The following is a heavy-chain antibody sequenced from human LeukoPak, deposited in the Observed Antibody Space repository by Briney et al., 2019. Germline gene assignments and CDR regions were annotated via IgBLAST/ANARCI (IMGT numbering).Heavy chain of an antibody. Sequence: QAGGSLRLSCATSGFTFTNYAMTWVRQAPGKGLEWVSSLTGSGDSAYYADSVKGRFTISRDTSKNTLYLQMNSLRAEDTAVFYCAKSLRGSYYDAVHSWGQGTLVTVSS. V-gene: IGHV3-23*01. D-gene: IGHD1-26*01. CDR2: LTGSGDSA. CDR3: AKSLRGSYYDAVHS. CDR1: GFTFTNYA. J-gene: IGHJ4*02.